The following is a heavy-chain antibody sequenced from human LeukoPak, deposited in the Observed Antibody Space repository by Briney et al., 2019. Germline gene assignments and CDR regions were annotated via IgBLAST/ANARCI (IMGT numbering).Heavy chain of an antibody. CDR3: ARDPSLGCSGGSCWQVSWFDP. CDR1: GGSITNYF. CDR2: ILYSGST. J-gene: IGHJ5*02. Sequence: SETLSLTCSVSGGSITNYFWSWIRQPPGKGLEWIGYILYSGSTKYNPSLKSRVTISVDTSKNQFSLKLSSVTAADTAVYYCARDPSLGCSGGSCWQVSWFDPWGQGTLVTVSS. D-gene: IGHD2-15*01. V-gene: IGHV4-59*12.